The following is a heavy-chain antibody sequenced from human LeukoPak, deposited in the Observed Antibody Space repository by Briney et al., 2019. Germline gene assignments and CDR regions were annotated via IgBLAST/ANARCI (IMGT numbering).Heavy chain of an antibody. CDR2: ISISSSYI. Sequence: PGGSLRLSCAASGFTFSNAWMRWVRQAPGKGLEWVSFISISSSYIYYADSVKGRFTISRDNAKNSLYLQMNSLRAEDTAVYYYARGSGVHCSGGSCYGGLGYFDYWGQGTLVTVSS. V-gene: IGHV3-21*01. D-gene: IGHD2-15*01. CDR3: ARGSGVHCSGGSCYGGLGYFDY. CDR1: GFTFSNAW. J-gene: IGHJ4*02.